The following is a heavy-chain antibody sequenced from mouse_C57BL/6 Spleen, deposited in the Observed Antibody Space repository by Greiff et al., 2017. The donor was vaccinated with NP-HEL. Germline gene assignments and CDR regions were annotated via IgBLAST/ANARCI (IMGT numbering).Heavy chain of an antibody. V-gene: IGHV5-17*01. D-gene: IGHD1-1*01. J-gene: IGHJ4*01. CDR1: GFTFSDYG. CDR2: ISSGSSTI. Sequence: EVHLVESGGGLVKPGGSLKLSCAASGFTFSDYGMHWVRQAPEKGLEWVAYISSGSSTIYYADTVKGRFTISRDNAKNTLFLQMTSLRSEDTAMYYCARRLLRSDYYAMDYWGQGTSVTVSS. CDR3: ARRLLRSDYYAMDY.